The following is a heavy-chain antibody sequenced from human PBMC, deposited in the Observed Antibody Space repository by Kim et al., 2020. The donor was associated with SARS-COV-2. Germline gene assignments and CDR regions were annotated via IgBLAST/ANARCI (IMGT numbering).Heavy chain of an antibody. CDR1: GGSISSYY. CDR2: IYYSGST. Sequence: SETLSHTCTVSGGSISSYYWSWIRQPPGKGLEWIGYIYYSGSTNYNPSLKSRVTISVDTSKNQFSLKLSSVTAADTAVYYCARTTMVRGVSFDPWGQGTL. J-gene: IGHJ5*02. CDR3: ARTTMVRGVSFDP. V-gene: IGHV4-59*01. D-gene: IGHD3-10*01.